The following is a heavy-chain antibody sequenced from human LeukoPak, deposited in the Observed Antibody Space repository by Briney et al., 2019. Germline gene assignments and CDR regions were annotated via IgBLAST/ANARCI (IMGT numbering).Heavy chain of an antibody. CDR3: AKNSGYYWYFDY. Sequence: GGTLRLSCAASGFTFSSYGMSWVRQAPGKGLEWVSAISGSGGSTYYADSVKGRFTISRDNSKNTLYLQMNSLRAEDTAVYYCAKNSGYYWYFDYWGQGTLVTVSS. V-gene: IGHV3-23*01. D-gene: IGHD3-22*01. J-gene: IGHJ4*02. CDR2: ISGSGGST. CDR1: GFTFSSYG.